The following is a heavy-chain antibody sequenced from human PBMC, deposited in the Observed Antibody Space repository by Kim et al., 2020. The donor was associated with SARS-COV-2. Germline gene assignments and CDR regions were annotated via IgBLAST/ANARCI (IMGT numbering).Heavy chain of an antibody. CDR3: AKGGRFFTMIVVVTSGYYFDY. CDR2: ISGSGGST. J-gene: IGHJ4*02. Sequence: GGSLRLSCAASGFTFSSYAMSWVRQAPGKGLEWVSAISGSGGSTYYADSVKGRFTISRDNSKNTLYLQMNSLRAEDTAVYYCAKGGRFFTMIVVVTSGYYFDYWGQGTLVTVSS. D-gene: IGHD3-22*01. V-gene: IGHV3-23*01. CDR1: GFTFSSYA.